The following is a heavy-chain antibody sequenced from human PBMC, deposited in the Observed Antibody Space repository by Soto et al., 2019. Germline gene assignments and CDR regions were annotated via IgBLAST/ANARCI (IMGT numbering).Heavy chain of an antibody. Sequence: QVQLVQSGAEVKKPGASVTVSCKASGYTFTSYYMHWVRQAPGRGPEWVGIINPFGGSTSYAQNFQGRITRTSDTSTNTVYMELSSLRSEDTAVYYCARALPRIAASREGDYWGQGTLVTVSS. J-gene: IGHJ4*02. D-gene: IGHD6-6*01. CDR1: GYTFTSYY. V-gene: IGHV1-46*01. CDR3: ARALPRIAASREGDY. CDR2: INPFGGST.